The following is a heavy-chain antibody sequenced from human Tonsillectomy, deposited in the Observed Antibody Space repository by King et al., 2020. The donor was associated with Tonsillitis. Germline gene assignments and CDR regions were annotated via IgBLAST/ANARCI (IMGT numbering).Heavy chain of an antibody. J-gene: IGHJ4*02. Sequence: QLVQSGAEVKKPGASVTVSCKASGYTFTSYYIHWVRQAPGQGLEWMGIINPSGGGTSYAQKFQGRVTMTRDTSTRTVYMELSSLRSEDTAVYYCASDSSRGWEPMYYFDYWGQGTLVTVSS. CDR2: INPSGGGT. CDR3: ASDSSRGWEPMYYFDY. V-gene: IGHV1-46*01. D-gene: IGHD6-19*01. CDR1: GYTFTSYY.